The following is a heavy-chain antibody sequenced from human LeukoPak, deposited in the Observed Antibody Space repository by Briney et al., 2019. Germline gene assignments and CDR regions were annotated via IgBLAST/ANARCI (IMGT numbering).Heavy chain of an antibody. D-gene: IGHD6-6*01. Sequence: GGSLRLSCAASGFTFSSYAMSWVRQAPGKGLEWVSSISGSDDSTYYADSVKGRFTISRDNSKNTLYLQVNSLRAEDTAVYYCTKDRLAARADDFDYWGQGTLVTVSS. CDR1: GFTFSSYA. CDR2: ISGSDDST. J-gene: IGHJ4*02. CDR3: TKDRLAARADDFDY. V-gene: IGHV3-23*01.